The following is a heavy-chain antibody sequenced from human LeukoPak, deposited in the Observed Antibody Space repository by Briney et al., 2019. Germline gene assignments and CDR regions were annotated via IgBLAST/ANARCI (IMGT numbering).Heavy chain of an antibody. J-gene: IGHJ4*02. CDR3: ASHSSGWYEYYFDY. V-gene: IGHV1-2*02. Sequence: ASVKVSCKASGYTFTGYYMHWVRQAPGQGLEWMGWINPNSGGTNYAKKFQGRVTMTRDTSISTAYMELSRLRSDDTAVYYCASHSSGWYEYYFDYWGQGTLVTVSS. D-gene: IGHD6-19*01. CDR1: GYTFTGYY. CDR2: INPNSGGT.